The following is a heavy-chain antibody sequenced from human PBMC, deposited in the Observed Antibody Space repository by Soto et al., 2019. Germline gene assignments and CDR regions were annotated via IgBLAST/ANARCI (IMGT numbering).Heavy chain of an antibody. CDR2: INAGNGNT. Sequence: ASVKVSCKASGYTSTSYAMHWVRQAPGQRLEWMGWINAGNGNTKYSQKFQGRVTITRDTSASTAYMELSSLRSEDTAVYYCARDGLGVYYDFWSGPQRGWFDPWGQGTLVTVSS. J-gene: IGHJ5*02. CDR3: ARDGLGVYYDFWSGPQRGWFDP. D-gene: IGHD3-3*01. CDR1: GYTSTSYA. V-gene: IGHV1-3*01.